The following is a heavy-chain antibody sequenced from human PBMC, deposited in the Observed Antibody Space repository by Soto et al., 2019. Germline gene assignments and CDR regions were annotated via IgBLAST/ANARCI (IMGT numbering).Heavy chain of an antibody. J-gene: IGHJ4*02. Sequence: ASVKVSCKASGYTFTSYYMHWVRQAPGQGLEWMGIINPSGGSTSYAQKFQGRVTMTRDTSTSTVYMELSSLRSEDTAVYYCARDSVLRSYGPPFDYWGQGTLVTVSS. V-gene: IGHV1-46*01. CDR3: ARDSVLRSYGPPFDY. D-gene: IGHD5-18*01. CDR1: GYTFTSYY. CDR2: INPSGGST.